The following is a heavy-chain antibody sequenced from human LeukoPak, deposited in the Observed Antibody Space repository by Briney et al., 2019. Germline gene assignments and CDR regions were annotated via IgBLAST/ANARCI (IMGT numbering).Heavy chain of an antibody. CDR2: IWYDGSKK. CDR1: GFTFSVYG. Sequence: GGSLRLSCAASGFTFSVYGMHWVRQAPGKGLEWLAVIWYDGSKKQYADSVKGRFTISRDNSKNTLYLQMNSLRADDTAIYYCARSMPLSGYSGCDADYWGQGTLVTVSS. D-gene: IGHD5-12*01. J-gene: IGHJ4*02. CDR3: ARSMPLSGYSGCDADY. V-gene: IGHV3-33*01.